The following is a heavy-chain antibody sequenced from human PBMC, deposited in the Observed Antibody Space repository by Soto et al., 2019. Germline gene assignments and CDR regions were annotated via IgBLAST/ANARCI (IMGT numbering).Heavy chain of an antibody. Sequence: QVQLVQSGAEVKKPGSSVKVSCKASGGTFSSYAISWVRQAPGQGLEWMGGIIPIFGTANYAQKFQGRVTITADESTSTAYMELSSLRSEDTAVSYCAKGGYSGYDVQGYYYYYGMDVWGQGTTVTVSS. CDR3: AKGGYSGYDVQGYYYYYGMDV. CDR2: IIPIFGTA. CDR1: GGTFSSYA. J-gene: IGHJ6*02. D-gene: IGHD5-12*01. V-gene: IGHV1-69*01.